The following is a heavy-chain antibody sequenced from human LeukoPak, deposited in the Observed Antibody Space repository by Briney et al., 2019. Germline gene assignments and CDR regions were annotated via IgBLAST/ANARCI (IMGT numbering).Heavy chain of an antibody. CDR2: ISQDGREK. J-gene: IGHJ4*02. D-gene: IGHD6-19*01. V-gene: IGHV3-7*03. CDR3: VGGIGWQPDY. CDR1: AGFTFSDYW. Sequence: GGSLRLSCAASAGFTFSDYWMNWVRQAPGKGLEWVAIISQDGREKLYVDSVKGRFTISRDNAKSSLYLQINSLRAEDTAVYYCVGGIGWQPDYWGQGTLVTISS.